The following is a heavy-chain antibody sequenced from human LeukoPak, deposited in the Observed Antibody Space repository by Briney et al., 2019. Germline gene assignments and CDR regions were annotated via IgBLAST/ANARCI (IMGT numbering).Heavy chain of an antibody. CDR3: ARHLYYYGSGSHHGGEYDY. V-gene: IGHV4-4*02. J-gene: IGHJ4*02. CDR2: IYHSGST. Sequence: PSETLSLTCAVSGGSISSSNWWSWVRQPPVKGLEWIGEIYHSGSTNYNPSLKSRVTISVDKSKNQFSLKLSSVTAADTAVYYRARHLYYYGSGSHHGGEYDYWGQGTLVTVSS. D-gene: IGHD3-10*01. CDR1: GGSISSSNW.